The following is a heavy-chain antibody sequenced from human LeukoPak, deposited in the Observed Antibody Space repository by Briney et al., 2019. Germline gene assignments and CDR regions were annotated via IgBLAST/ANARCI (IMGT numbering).Heavy chain of an antibody. V-gene: IGHV3-48*03. J-gene: IGHJ6*02. CDR2: ISTISII. D-gene: IGHD1-26*01. CDR3: ARGHIVGATIDGMDV. Sequence: PGGSLRLSCAASGFTFSSYEMNWVRQAPGKGLEWVSYISTISIIYYADSVKGRFTISRDNAKNSLYLQMNSLRAEDTAVYYCARGHIVGATIDGMDVWGQGTTVTVSS. CDR1: GFTFSSYE.